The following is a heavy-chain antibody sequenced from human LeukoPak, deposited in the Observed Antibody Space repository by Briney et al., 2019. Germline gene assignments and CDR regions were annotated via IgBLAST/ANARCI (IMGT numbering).Heavy chain of an antibody. Sequence: SETLSLTCTVSGYSIINGYYWGWIRQPPGKGLEWIGSIHQSGSTYYNPSLKSRVTISEDTSKNQFSLKLNSVTAADTAVYYYARDRSGYSYGPFEYWGQGTLVTVSS. CDR2: IHQSGST. D-gene: IGHD5-18*01. CDR1: GYSIINGYY. V-gene: IGHV4-38-2*02. CDR3: ARDRSGYSYGPFEY. J-gene: IGHJ4*02.